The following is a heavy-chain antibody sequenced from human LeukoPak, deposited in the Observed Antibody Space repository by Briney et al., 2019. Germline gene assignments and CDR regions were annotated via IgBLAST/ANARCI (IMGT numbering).Heavy chain of an antibody. J-gene: IGHJ6*02. V-gene: IGHV3-49*04. CDR3: SRGPILLWIHNDMDV. CDR1: GFIFGDHA. CDR2: IRSKAYGATT. D-gene: IGHD3-10*01. Sequence: GRSLRLSCIASGFIFGDHAMSWVRQAPGKGLEWVGFIRSKAYGATTEYAASVKGRFTISRDDSNGIAYLQMDYLKTEDTALYYCSRGPILLWIHNDMDVWGQGTTVTVSS.